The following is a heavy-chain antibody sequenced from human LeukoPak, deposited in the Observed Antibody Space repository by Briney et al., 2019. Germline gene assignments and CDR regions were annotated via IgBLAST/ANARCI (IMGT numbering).Heavy chain of an antibody. V-gene: IGHV4-34*01. J-gene: IGHJ3*02. D-gene: IGHD3/OR15-3a*01. Sequence: SETLSLTCAVYGGSFSGYCWTWIRQSPGKGLEWIGEINHSGSTNYNPSLKSRLTISVDTSKNQFSLKLTSVTAADTAVYYCAMLRDWTNDAFDIWGQGTMVTVSS. CDR2: INHSGST. CDR1: GGSFSGYC. CDR3: AMLRDWTNDAFDI.